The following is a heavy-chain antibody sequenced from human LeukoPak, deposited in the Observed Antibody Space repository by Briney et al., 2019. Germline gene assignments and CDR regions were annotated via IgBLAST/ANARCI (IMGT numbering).Heavy chain of an antibody. CDR1: GGSISSTGYY. CDR2: IYYSGIN. CDR3: ARDDILTGSFDF. Sequence: SETLSLTCTVSGGSISSTGYYWDWIRQPPGKGLEWIGNIYYSGINYYNPSLRGRVTISVDTSKNQFSLKVSSVTAADAAVYYCARDDILTGSFDFWGQGTLVTVSS. J-gene: IGHJ4*02. V-gene: IGHV4-39*02. D-gene: IGHD3-9*01.